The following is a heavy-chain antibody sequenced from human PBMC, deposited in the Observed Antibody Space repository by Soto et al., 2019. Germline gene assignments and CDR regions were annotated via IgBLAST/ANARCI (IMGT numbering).Heavy chain of an antibody. J-gene: IGHJ6*02. V-gene: IGHV4-59*01. CDR1: GGSISGYY. CDR3: SILPIYGGPYYYYGMDV. CDR2: IHFSGTT. D-gene: IGHD4-17*01. Sequence: SETLSLTCTVSGGSISGYYWTWIRQPPGAGLEWIAYIHFSGTTNYNPSLKSRVTISVDTSKNQYSLKLSSVTAADTAVYYCSILPIYGGPYYYYGMDVWGQGTTVTVSS.